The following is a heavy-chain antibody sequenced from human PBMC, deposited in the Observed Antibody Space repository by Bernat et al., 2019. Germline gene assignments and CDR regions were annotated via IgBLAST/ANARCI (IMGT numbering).Heavy chain of an antibody. Sequence: QVQLVESGGGVVQPGRSLRLSCAASGFTFSSYGMHWVRQAPGKGLEWVAVIWYDGSNKYYADSVKGRFTISRDNSKNTLYLQMNSLRAEDTAVYYCARKRIAARALPYYYYMDVWGKGTTVTVSS. CDR3: ARKRIAARALPYYYYMDV. V-gene: IGHV3-33*01. J-gene: IGHJ6*03. CDR1: GFTFSSYG. CDR2: IWYDGSNK. D-gene: IGHD6-6*01.